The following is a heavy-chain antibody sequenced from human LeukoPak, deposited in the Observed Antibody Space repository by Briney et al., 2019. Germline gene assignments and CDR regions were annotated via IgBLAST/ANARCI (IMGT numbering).Heavy chain of an antibody. CDR1: GFTFDDYG. V-gene: IGHV3-7*01. CDR2: IQPDGSEQ. D-gene: IGHD3-16*01. CDR3: ASQSYARFDP. J-gene: IGHJ5*02. Sequence: GGSLRLSCAASGFTFDDYGMSWVRQVPGKGLEWVGNIQPDGSEQYPVDSVKGRFTISRDNARNSLFLQMNSLRVEDTAVYYCASQSYARFDPWGQGTLVTVSS.